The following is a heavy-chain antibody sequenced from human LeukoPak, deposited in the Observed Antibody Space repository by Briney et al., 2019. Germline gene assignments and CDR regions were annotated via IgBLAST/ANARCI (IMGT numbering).Heavy chain of an antibody. CDR2: ISSSGSTI. J-gene: IGHJ5*02. V-gene: IGHV3-48*03. CDR1: GFTFSSYE. CDR3: ARGGYDILTGTSFFDP. D-gene: IGHD3-9*01. Sequence: PGGSLRLSCAASGFTFSSYEMNWVRQAPGKGLEWVSFISSSGSTIYYADSVKGRFTISRDNAKNSLYLQMNSLRADDTAVYYCARGGYDILTGTSFFDPWGQGTLVTVSS.